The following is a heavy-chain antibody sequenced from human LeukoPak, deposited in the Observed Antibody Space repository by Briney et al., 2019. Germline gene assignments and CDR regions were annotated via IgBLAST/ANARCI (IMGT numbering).Heavy chain of an antibody. CDR3: GRQGVAARRRNWFGP. CDR1: GGSISSSSTY. Sequence: SETLSLTCTVSGGSISSSSTYWGWIRQPPGKGLEWIGTFYYGGSTYYNPSLKSRVSISVDASKNQFSLKLSSVTAADTAFYYCGRQGVAARRRNWFGPWGQDNLYTLSS. J-gene: IGHJ5*02. CDR2: FYYGGST. V-gene: IGHV4-39*01. D-gene: IGHD6-6*01.